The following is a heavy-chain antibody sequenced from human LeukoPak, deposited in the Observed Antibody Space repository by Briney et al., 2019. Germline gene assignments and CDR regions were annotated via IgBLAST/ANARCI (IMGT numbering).Heavy chain of an antibody. CDR1: GYTFTGYY. D-gene: IGHD2-15*01. CDR3: ARAMDIVVVVAATPNFDY. CDR2: INPNSGGT. Sequence: ASVKFSCKASGYTFTGYYMHWVRQAPGQGLELMEWINPNSGGTNYAQKFQGRVTMTRDTSISTAYMELSRLRSDDTAVYYCARAMDIVVVVAATPNFDYWGQGTLVTVSS. J-gene: IGHJ4*02. V-gene: IGHV1-2*02.